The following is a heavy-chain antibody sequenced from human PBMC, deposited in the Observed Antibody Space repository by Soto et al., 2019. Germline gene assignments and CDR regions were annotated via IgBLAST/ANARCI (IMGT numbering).Heavy chain of an antibody. CDR1: GGSISTSAW. D-gene: IGHD3-10*01. CDR2: IRHRGST. J-gene: IGHJ4*02. V-gene: IGHV4-4*02. Sequence: SETLSLTCPVSGGSISTSAWWTWVRQSPTKRLEWIGEIRHRGSTNKNLSLSSRVTMSVDMSENYFSLSLASVTAADSAVYYCARGPVGGITKIGYLDHWGQGSLVT. CDR3: ARGPVGGITKIGYLDH.